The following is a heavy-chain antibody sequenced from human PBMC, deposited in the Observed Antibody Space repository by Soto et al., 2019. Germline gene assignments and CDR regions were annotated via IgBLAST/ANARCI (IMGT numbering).Heavy chain of an antibody. CDR2: ISWNSGSI. CDR1: GFTFDHYA. D-gene: IGHD4-17*01. V-gene: IGHV3-9*01. Sequence: EVQLVESGGGLVQPGRSLRLSCAVSGFTFDHYAMHWVRQAPGKGLEWVSGISWNSGSIGYEDSVKGRFTISRDNAKNSLYLQMNSLRAEETAFYYCAKSPSGDYTAEYFQHWGQGTLVTVSS. CDR3: AKSPSGDYTAEYFQH. J-gene: IGHJ1*01.